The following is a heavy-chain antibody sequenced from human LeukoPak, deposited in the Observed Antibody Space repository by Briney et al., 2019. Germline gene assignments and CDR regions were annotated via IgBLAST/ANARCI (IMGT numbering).Heavy chain of an antibody. CDR3: ARAAPPTHYYDSSGYYDAFDI. V-gene: IGHV1-2*04. D-gene: IGHD3-22*01. Sequence: ASVKVSCKASGYTFTGYYMHWVRQAPGQGLEWMGWINPNSGGTNYAQKFQGWVTMTRDTSISTAYMELSRLRSEDTAVYYCARAAPPTHYYDSSGYYDAFDIWGQGTMVTVSS. J-gene: IGHJ3*02. CDR2: INPNSGGT. CDR1: GYTFTGYY.